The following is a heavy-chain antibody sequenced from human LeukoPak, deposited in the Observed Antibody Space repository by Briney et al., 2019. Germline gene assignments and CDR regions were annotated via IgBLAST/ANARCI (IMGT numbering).Heavy chain of an antibody. CDR1: GFTFSSYV. D-gene: IGHD7-27*01. CDR3: ARESTTGAYFDY. V-gene: IGHV3-30*01. CDR2: ISSDASTI. Sequence: GGSLRLSCAASGFTFSSYVMHWVRQPPGKGLQWVAVISSDASTIYYADAVRGRFTISRDNSKSTVYLQMNSLRPEDAAIYFCARESTTGAYFDYWGQGTVVTVSS. J-gene: IGHJ4*02.